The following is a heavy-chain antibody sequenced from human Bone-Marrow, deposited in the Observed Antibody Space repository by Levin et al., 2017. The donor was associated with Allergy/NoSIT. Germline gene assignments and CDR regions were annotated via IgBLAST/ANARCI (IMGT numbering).Heavy chain of an antibody. D-gene: IGHD5-18*01. CDR3: AHSQSLRPRLPGYNYGTFDF. Sequence: QTLSLPCTFSGFSLRTSGVGVGWIRQPPGKALEWLALIYWDDDLRYSPSLQSRLTITKDTSKNQVVLTMTNMAPADTGTYFCAHSQSLRPRLPGYNYGTFDFWGQGTLVIVSS. CDR1: GFSLRTSGVG. J-gene: IGHJ4*02. CDR2: IYWDDDL. V-gene: IGHV2-5*02.